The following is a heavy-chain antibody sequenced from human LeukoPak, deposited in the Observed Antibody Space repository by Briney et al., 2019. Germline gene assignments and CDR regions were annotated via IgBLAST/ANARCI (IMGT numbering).Heavy chain of an antibody. J-gene: IGHJ4*02. CDR3: ARAVPYDGSSYPDY. V-gene: IGHV1-18*01. D-gene: IGHD3-22*01. CDR2: ISAFNGDT. Sequence: ASVKVSCKASGYTFTSYGISWVRQAPGQGLEWVGWISAFNGDTNYAQKLQGRVIMTTDTSTSTAYMELRSLRSDDTAVYYCARAVPYDGSSYPDYWGQGTLVTVSS. CDR1: GYTFTSYG.